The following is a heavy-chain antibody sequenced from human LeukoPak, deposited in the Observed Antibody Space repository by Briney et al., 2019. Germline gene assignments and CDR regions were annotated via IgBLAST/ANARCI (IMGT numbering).Heavy chain of an antibody. CDR1: GFTVSSNY. CDR3: AKDSTTVVTPWVN. CDR2: IYSGGST. V-gene: IGHV3-53*01. D-gene: IGHD4-23*01. J-gene: IGHJ4*02. Sequence: PGGSLRLSCAASGFTVSSNYMSWVRQAPGKGLEWVSVIYSGGSTYYADSVKGRFTISRDNSKNTLYLQMNSLRAEDTAVYYCAKDSTTVVTPWVNWGQGTLVTVSS.